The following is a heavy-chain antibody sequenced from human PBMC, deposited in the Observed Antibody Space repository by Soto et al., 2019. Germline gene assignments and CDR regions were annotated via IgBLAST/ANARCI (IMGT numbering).Heavy chain of an antibody. Sequence: GGSLRLSCAASGFTFDDYAMHWVRQAPGKGLEWVSGISWNSGSIGYADSVKGRFTISRDNAKNSLYLQMNSLRAEDTALYYCARSKYQLLIPGQNFQHWGQGTLVTVSS. CDR3: ARSKYQLLIPGQNFQH. J-gene: IGHJ1*01. D-gene: IGHD2-2*01. V-gene: IGHV3-9*01. CDR1: GFTFDDYA. CDR2: ISWNSGSI.